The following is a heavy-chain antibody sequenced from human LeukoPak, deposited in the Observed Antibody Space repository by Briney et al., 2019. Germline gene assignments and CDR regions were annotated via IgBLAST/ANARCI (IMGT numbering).Heavy chain of an antibody. J-gene: IGHJ4*02. CDR3: ARDAGATHDY. CDR2: INTNSGGT. V-gene: IGHV1-2*02. CDR1: GYTFTGYY. D-gene: IGHD1-26*01. Sequence: ASVKVSCKVSGYTFTGYYMHWVRQAPGQGLEWMGWINTNSGGTNYAQKFQGRVTMTRDTSVSTAYMDLSSLRSDDTAVYYCARDAGATHDYWGQGTLVTVSS.